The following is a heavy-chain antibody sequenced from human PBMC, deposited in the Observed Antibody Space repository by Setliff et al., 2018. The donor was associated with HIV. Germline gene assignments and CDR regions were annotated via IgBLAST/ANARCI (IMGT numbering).Heavy chain of an antibody. V-gene: IGHV1-69*13. CDR2: TIPIFGTA. D-gene: IGHD3-22*01. CDR1: GGTFSSYA. CDR3: GRDRTPYYYDSSGFNWFDP. J-gene: IGHJ5*02. Sequence: GASVKVSCKASGGTFSSYAISWVRQAPGQGLEWMGGTIPIFGTANYAQKFQGRVTITADESTSTAYMELSSLRSEDTAVYYCGRDRTPYYYDSSGFNWFDPWGQGTLVTVSS.